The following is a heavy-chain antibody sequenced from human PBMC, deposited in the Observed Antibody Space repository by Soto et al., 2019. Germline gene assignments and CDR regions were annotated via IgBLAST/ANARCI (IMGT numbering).Heavy chain of an antibody. CDR3: AKWSPRRIAAAGNWFDP. D-gene: IGHD6-13*01. V-gene: IGHV3-23*01. J-gene: IGHJ5*02. Sequence: PGGSVTLSCAASVFTFSSYAMSWVRQAPGKGLEWVSAISGSGGSTYYADSVKGRFTISRDNSKNTLYLQMNSLRAEDTAVYYCAKWSPRRIAAAGNWFDPWGQGTLVTVSS. CDR1: VFTFSSYA. CDR2: ISGSGGST.